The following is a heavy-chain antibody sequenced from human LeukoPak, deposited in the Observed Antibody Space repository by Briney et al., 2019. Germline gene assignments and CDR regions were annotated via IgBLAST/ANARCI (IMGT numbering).Heavy chain of an antibody. Sequence: ASVKVSCKVSGHTLTELSMHWVRQAPGKGLEWMGGFDPEDGETIYAQKFQGRATMTEDTSTDTAYMELSSLRSEDTAVYYCATDLSGTYGFWWGQGTLVTVSS. CDR1: GHTLTELS. J-gene: IGHJ4*02. CDR2: FDPEDGET. V-gene: IGHV1-24*01. D-gene: IGHD1-26*01. CDR3: ATDLSGTYGFW.